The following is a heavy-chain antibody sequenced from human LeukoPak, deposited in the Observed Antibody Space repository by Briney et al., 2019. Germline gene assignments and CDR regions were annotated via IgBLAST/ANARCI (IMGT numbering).Heavy chain of an antibody. V-gene: IGHV1-2*02. D-gene: IGHD6-6*01. CDR1: GYTFTGYY. J-gene: IGHJ5*02. CDR2: INPNSGGT. CDR3: ARDGRIAARLRNWFDP. Sequence: VASVKVSCKASGYTFTGYYMHWVRQAPGQGPEWMGWINPNSGGTNYAQKFQGRVTMTRDTSISTAYMELSRLRSDDTAVYYCARDGRIAARLRNWFDPWGQGTLVTVSS.